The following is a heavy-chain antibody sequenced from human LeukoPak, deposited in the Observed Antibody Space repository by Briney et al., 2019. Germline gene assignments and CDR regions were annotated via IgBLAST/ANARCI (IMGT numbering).Heavy chain of an antibody. V-gene: IGHV4-34*01. J-gene: IGHJ4*02. Sequence: SETLSLTCAVYGGSFSGYYWSWIRQPPGKGLEWIGEINHSGSTNYNPSLKSRVTISVDTSKNQFSLKLSSVTAADTAVYYCARIAAAGTQWGQGTLVTVSS. CDR3: ARIAAAGTQ. CDR2: INHSGST. D-gene: IGHD6-13*01. CDR1: GGSFSGYY.